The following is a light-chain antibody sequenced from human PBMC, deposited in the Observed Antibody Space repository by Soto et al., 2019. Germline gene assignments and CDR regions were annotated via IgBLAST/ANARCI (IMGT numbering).Light chain of an antibody. J-gene: IGLJ3*02. Sequence: QSALTQPASVSGSPGQSITISCTGNSSDVGGYNYVSWYQQHPGKAPKLMIYAVTDRPSGVSSRFSGSRSGNTASLTISGLQAEDESDYYCISYTSSSTWVFGGGTKLTVL. CDR2: AVT. V-gene: IGLV2-14*01. CDR3: ISYTSSSTWV. CDR1: SSDVGGYNY.